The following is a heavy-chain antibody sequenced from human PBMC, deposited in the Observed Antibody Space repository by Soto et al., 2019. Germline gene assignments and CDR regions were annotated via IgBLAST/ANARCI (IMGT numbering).Heavy chain of an antibody. CDR3: ARVSPAVS. CDR2: LYSGGST. D-gene: IGHD2-15*01. V-gene: IGHV3-66*01. J-gene: IGHJ4*02. CDR1: GFTVSTNY. Sequence: EVQLVESGGGLVQPGGSLRLSCAASGFTVSTNYMNWVRQAPGKGLEWVSVLYSGGSTYYADSVKGRFTISRDNSKTTLFLQMNALRAEDRAVYYCARVSPAVSGGQGTLVTFSS.